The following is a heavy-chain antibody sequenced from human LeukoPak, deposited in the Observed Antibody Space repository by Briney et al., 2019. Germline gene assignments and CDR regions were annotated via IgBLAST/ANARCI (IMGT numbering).Heavy chain of an antibody. D-gene: IGHD5-24*01. CDR1: GASSMNYH. CDR3: ARYNWARELDY. CDR2: IHSSGTT. V-gene: IGHV4-59*01. Sequence: SETLSLTCIVSGASSMNYHWTWIRQPPGKGLEWVGYIHSSGTTSYNPSLQSRVTISIETSKNQLSLKLRSVTAADTAVYYCARYNWARELDYWGQGTLVTDSS. J-gene: IGHJ4*02.